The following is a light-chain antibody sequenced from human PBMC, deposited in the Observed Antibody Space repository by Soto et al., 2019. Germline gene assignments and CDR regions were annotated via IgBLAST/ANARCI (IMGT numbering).Light chain of an antibody. J-gene: IGLJ1*01. CDR3: ASWDDSLSGYV. CDR1: SSSIGTNY. Sequence: QSALTQPPSASGTPGQRVTISCSGSSSSIGTNYVYWYQQLPGTAPKLLIYKNNQRPSGVPDRFSGSKSGTSASLAISGLRSEDEADYHCASWDDSLSGYVFGTGTKATVL. CDR2: KNN. V-gene: IGLV1-47*01.